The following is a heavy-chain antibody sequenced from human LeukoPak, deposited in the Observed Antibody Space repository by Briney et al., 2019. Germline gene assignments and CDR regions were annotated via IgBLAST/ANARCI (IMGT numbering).Heavy chain of an antibody. D-gene: IGHD3-3*01. CDR1: RGSISSYY. CDR2: IYYSGST. V-gene: IGHV4-59*01. CDR3: ARGPHLRFSFENWFDP. J-gene: IGHJ5*02. Sequence: PSETLSITCTVSRGSISSYYWSWIRQSPGKGLEWIGNIYYSGSTNYNPSLKSRVTMSVDTSKNHLSLKLSSVTTADTAVYYCARGPHLRFSFENWFDPWGQGTLVTVSS.